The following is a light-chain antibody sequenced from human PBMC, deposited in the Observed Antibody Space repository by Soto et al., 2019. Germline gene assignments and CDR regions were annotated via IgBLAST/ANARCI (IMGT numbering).Light chain of an antibody. J-gene: IGLJ3*02. Sequence: QSVLTQPASVSGSPGQSITISCTGTNSDVGSYNLVSWYQQHPGKAPKLMIYEVSKRPSGVSNRFSGSKSGNTASLTISGLQAEDEADYYCCSYAGSSTWVFGGGTTLTVL. V-gene: IGLV2-23*02. CDR1: NSDVGSYNL. CDR3: CSYAGSSTWV. CDR2: EVS.